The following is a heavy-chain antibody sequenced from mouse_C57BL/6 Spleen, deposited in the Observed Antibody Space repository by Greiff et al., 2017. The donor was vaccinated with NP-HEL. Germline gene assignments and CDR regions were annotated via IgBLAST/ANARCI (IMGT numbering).Heavy chain of an antibody. CDR3: LWLRRGDYFDY. J-gene: IGHJ2*01. Sequence: VQLQESGAELVRPGTSVKVSCKASGYAFTNYLIEWVKQRPGQGLEWIGVINPGSGGTNYNEKFKGKATLTADKSSSTAYMQLSSLTSEDSAVYFWLWLRRGDYFDYWGQGTTLTVSS. CDR1: GYAFTNYL. CDR2: INPGSGGT. V-gene: IGHV1-54*01. D-gene: IGHD2-2*01.